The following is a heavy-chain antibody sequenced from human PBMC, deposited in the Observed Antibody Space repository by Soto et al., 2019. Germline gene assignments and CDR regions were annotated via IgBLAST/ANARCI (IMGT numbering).Heavy chain of an antibody. V-gene: IGHV1-24*01. CDR1: GYTLTELS. CDR2: FDPEDGET. D-gene: IGHD6-25*01. Sequence: ASVKVSCKVSGYTLTELSMHWVRQAPGKGLEWMGGFDPEDGETIYAQKFQGRVTMTEDTSTDTAYMELSSLRSEDTAVYYCATDFRSDDAFDIWGQGTMVTVSS. CDR3: ATDFRSDDAFDI. J-gene: IGHJ3*02.